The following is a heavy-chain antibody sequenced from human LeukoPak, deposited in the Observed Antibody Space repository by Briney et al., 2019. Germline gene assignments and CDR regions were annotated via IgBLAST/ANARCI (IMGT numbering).Heavy chain of an antibody. CDR1: GYTFTSYD. V-gene: IGHV1-8*01. CDR3: ARKDRGYSYGPNWFDP. Sequence: HEASVKVSCKASGYTFTSYDINWVRQATGQGLEWMGWMNPNSGNTDYAQKFQGRVTMTRNTSTSTAYMELSSLRSEDTAVYYCARKDRGYSYGPNWFDPWGQGTLVTVSS. D-gene: IGHD5-18*01. J-gene: IGHJ5*02. CDR2: MNPNSGNT.